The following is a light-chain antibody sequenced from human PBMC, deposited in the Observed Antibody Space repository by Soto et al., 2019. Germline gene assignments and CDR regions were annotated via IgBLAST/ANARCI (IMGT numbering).Light chain of an antibody. CDR1: QSFSSY. Sequence: DIQMTQSPSSLSASVGDRVTITCRASQSFSSYLNWYQQKPGKAPKLLIYAASSLQSGVPSRFSGSGSGTDFTLTISSLQPEDFSTYYCQSGITFGPGTKVDIK. J-gene: IGKJ3*01. V-gene: IGKV1-39*01. CDR2: AAS. CDR3: QSGIT.